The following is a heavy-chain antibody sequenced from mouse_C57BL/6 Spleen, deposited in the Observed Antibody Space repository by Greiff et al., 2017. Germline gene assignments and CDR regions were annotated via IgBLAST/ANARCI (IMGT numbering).Heavy chain of an antibody. CDR1: GYSFTGYY. J-gene: IGHJ3*01. CDR2: INPSTGGT. V-gene: IGHV1-42*01. D-gene: IGHD4-1*01. Sequence: EVKLMESGPELVKPGASVKISCKASGYSFTGYYMNWVKQSPEKSLEWIGEINPSTGGTTYNQKFKAKATLTVDKSSSTAYMQLKSLTSEDSAVYYCARGDWEGGFAYWGQGTLVTVSA. CDR3: ARGDWEGGFAY.